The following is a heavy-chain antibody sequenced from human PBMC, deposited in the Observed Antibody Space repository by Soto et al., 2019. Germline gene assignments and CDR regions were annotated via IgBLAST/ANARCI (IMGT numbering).Heavy chain of an antibody. CDR1: GGTFSSFA. CDR3: ARDRDHTYDY. J-gene: IGHJ4*02. Sequence: QVQLVQSGAEVKKPGSSVKVSCKASGGTFSSFAISWVRQAPGQGLEWMGGIIPIFGTTNYAQKFQGRVTITADESTSTAYMEVTTLSSEDTAVYDCARDRDHTYDYWGQGTLVTVSS. V-gene: IGHV1-69*01. CDR2: IIPIFGTT.